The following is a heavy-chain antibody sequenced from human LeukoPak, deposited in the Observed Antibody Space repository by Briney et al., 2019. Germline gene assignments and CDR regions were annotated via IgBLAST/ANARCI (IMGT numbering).Heavy chain of an antibody. D-gene: IGHD6-6*01. J-gene: IGHJ4*02. Sequence: GASVKVSCKASGHTFTDYYMHWVRQAPGQGFEWMGWINPNSGGTNYAQKFQGRVTMTRDTSISTAYMELTSLRSDDTAVYYCTRGLSIATRPAYYFDYWGQETLVTVSS. CDR2: INPNSGGT. V-gene: IGHV1-2*02. CDR1: GHTFTDYY. CDR3: TRGLSIATRPAYYFDY.